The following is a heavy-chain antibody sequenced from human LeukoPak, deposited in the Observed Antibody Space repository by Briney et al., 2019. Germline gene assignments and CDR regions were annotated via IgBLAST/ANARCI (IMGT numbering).Heavy chain of an antibody. Sequence: GASGKVSCKASGYTFTSYGISWVRQAPGQGLEWMGWISAYNGNTNYAQKLQGRVTMTTDTSTSTAYMELRSLRSDDTAVYYCARDLYCSSTSCYLYYYYHGMDVWGQGTTVTVSS. D-gene: IGHD2-2*01. J-gene: IGHJ6*02. CDR3: ARDLYCSSTSCYLYYYYHGMDV. CDR1: GYTFTSYG. CDR2: ISAYNGNT. V-gene: IGHV1-18*01.